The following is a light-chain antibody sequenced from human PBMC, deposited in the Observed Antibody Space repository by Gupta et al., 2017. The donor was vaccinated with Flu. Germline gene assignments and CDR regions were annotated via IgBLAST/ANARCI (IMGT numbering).Light chain of an antibody. J-gene: IGLJ3*02. V-gene: IGLV1-44*01. CDR2: SDD. CDR1: TSNIGSRP. CDR3: ATWDDSISGWV. Sequence: QSVLTQPPSASGTPGQRVTISCSGSTSNIGSRPVSWCQQLPGTAPKLLIYSDDQRPSGVPDRFSGSKSGTSASLAISGLQSEDEADYYCATWDDSISGWVFGGGTKLTVL.